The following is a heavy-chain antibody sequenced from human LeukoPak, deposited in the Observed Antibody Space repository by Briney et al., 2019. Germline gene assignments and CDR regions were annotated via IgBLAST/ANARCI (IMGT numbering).Heavy chain of an antibody. D-gene: IGHD6-13*01. J-gene: IGHJ4*02. Sequence: GASLNSSCKGSEYTFSSYWIGWVRQMPGRGLEWMGIIYPGDSDTRYSPSFQGQVTTSADKSIGTAYLQWSSLKASDTAMYYCARRRLAASLYYLDYWGQGSLVTVSS. CDR3: ARRRLAASLYYLDY. CDR1: EYTFSSYW. CDR2: IYPGDSDT. V-gene: IGHV5-51*01.